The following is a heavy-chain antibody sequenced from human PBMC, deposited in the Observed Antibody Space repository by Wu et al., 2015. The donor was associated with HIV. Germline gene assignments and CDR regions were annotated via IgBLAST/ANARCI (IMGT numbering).Heavy chain of an antibody. Sequence: QVHLVQSGAEVKKPGSSVKVSCKASGGIFTKYDINWVRQAPGKGLEWMGGTTPMFGSTNYAQKFQGRVTITSDVYTSTVYLELSSLRSEDTAIYYCARELEDPTIMVRAGFDPVGPGNPWSTVSS. V-gene: IGHV1-69*05. J-gene: IGHJ5*02. D-gene: IGHD3-10*01. CDR3: ARELEDPTIMVRAGFDP. CDR1: GGIFTKYD. CDR2: TTPMFGST.